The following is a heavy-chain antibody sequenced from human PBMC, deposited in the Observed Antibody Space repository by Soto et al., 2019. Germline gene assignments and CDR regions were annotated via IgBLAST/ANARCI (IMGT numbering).Heavy chain of an antibody. V-gene: IGHV4-31*03. J-gene: IGHJ4*02. CDR1: GGSISSRDYY. CDR2: IYYSGNT. Sequence: VQLQESGPGLVKPSQTLSLTCTISGGSISSRDYYWSWFRQHPGQGLVWIGYIYYSGNTNYNPSIKSRVTISGDTHKHQGSLKLSSGTAADTAVSYGVRAPENYDGSGSYCFDYGGQGTRVTVSS. CDR3: VRAPENYDGSGSYCFDY. D-gene: IGHD3-10*01.